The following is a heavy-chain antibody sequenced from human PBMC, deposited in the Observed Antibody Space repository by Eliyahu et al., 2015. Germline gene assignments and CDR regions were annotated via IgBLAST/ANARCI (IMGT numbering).Heavy chain of an antibody. CDR3: TTDFFWSDYYYYYDMDV. J-gene: IGHJ6*02. CDR2: IKSKTDGGTT. D-gene: IGHD3-3*01. V-gene: IGHV3-15*01. Sequence: EVQLVESGGGLVNPGGSLRLSCAASGFTFSXAXMSWVRQAPGKGLEWVGRIKSKTDGGTTDYAAPVKGRFTISRDDSKNTLFLQMNSLKAEDTALYYCTTDFFWSDYYYYYDMDVWGQGTTVTVSS. CDR1: GFTFSXAX.